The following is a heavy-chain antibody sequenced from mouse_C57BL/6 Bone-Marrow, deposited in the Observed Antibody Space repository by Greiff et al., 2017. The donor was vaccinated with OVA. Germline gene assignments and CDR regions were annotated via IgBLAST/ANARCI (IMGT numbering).Heavy chain of an antibody. D-gene: IGHD3-1*01. J-gene: IGHJ4*01. CDR3: ARSGGSYYAMDY. Sequence: LEESGAELARPGASVKLSCKASGYTFTSYGISWVKQRTGQGLEWIGEIYPRSGNTYYNEKFKGKATLTADKSSSTAYMELRSLTSEDSAVYFCARSGGSYYAMDYWGQGTSVTVSS. CDR1: GYTFTSYG. CDR2: IYPRSGNT. V-gene: IGHV1-81*01.